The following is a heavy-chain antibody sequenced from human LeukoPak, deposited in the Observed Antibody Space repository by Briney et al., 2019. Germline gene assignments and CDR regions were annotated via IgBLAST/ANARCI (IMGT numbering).Heavy chain of an antibody. D-gene: IGHD1-1*01. CDR1: GGTFSSYA. CDR3: ARRAWKNNWNDAGPDYFDY. CDR2: IIPIFGTA. J-gene: IGHJ4*02. V-gene: IGHV1-69*06. Sequence: SVKVSCKASGGTFSSYAISWVRQAPGQGLEWMGGIIPIFGTANYAQKFQGRVTITADKSTSTAYMELSSLRSEDTAVYYCARRAWKNNWNDAGPDYFDYWGQGTLVTVSS.